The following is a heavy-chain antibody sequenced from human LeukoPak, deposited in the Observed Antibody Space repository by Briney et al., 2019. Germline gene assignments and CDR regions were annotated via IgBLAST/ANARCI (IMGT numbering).Heavy chain of an antibody. J-gene: IGHJ4*02. CDR1: GGSISSYY. V-gene: IGHV4-59*01. D-gene: IGHD2-2*02. CDR2: IYYSGST. Sequence: PSETLSLTCTVSGGSISSYYWSWIRQPPGKGLEWIRYIYYSGSTNYNPSLKSRVTISVDTSKNQFSLKLSSVTAADTAVYYCARAPYQLLYFRIGHYFDYWGQGTLVTVSS. CDR3: ARAPYQLLYFRIGHYFDY.